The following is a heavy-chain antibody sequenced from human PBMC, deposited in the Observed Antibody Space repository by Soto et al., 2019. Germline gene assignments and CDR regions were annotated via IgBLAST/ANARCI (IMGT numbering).Heavy chain of an antibody. Sequence: GESLKISCKGLGYSFGTYWIGWVRQVPGKGLEWIGHVRPGDSETRYGPSFHGHVSISADKSISTVYLQWTNLKASDTGVYYCARHVGEVGYCINGVCRMDLWGQGTTVTVSS. V-gene: IGHV5-51*01. CDR3: ARHVGEVGYCINGVCRMDL. J-gene: IGHJ6*02. CDR2: VRPGDSET. D-gene: IGHD2-8*01. CDR1: GYSFGTYW.